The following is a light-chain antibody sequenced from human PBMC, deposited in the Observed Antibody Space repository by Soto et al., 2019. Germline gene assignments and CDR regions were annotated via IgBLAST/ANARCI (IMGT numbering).Light chain of an antibody. CDR3: SSYAASNNFYFV. V-gene: IGLV2-8*01. Sequence: QSALTQPPSASGSPGQSVTISCTGTSSDVGGDNYVSWYQQYPGRAPKLMIYGVTKRPSGVPDRFSGSKSGNTSSLTVSGLQAEDEADYYCSSYAASNNFYFVFGGGTKVTVL. J-gene: IGLJ3*02. CDR2: GVT. CDR1: SSDVGGDNY.